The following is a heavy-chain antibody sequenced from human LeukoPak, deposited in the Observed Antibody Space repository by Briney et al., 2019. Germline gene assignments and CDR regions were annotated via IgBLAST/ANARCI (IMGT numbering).Heavy chain of an antibody. V-gene: IGHV1-2*02. Sequence: ASVNVSCKASGYTFTGYYMHWVRQAPGQGLEWMGWINPNSGGTNYAQKFQGRVTMTRDTSISTAYMELSRLRSDDTAVYYCARGSSSWLKSPKYYFDYWGQGTLVTVSS. CDR3: ARGSSSWLKSPKYYFDY. J-gene: IGHJ4*02. D-gene: IGHD6-13*01. CDR2: INPNSGGT. CDR1: GYTFTGYY.